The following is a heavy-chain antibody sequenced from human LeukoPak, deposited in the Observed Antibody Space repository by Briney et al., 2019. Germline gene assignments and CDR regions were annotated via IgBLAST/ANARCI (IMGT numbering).Heavy chain of an antibody. CDR2: IYYSGST. CDR1: GGSLTSYY. J-gene: IGHJ5*02. V-gene: IGHV4-59*01. Sequence: SETLSLTCTVSGGSLTSYYWSWIRQAPGKGLEWIGYIYYSGSTNYNPSLKSRVTISVDTSKNQFSLKLSSVTAADTAVYYCARCLGFGESQSGFDPWGQGTLVTVSS. D-gene: IGHD3-10*01. CDR3: ARCLGFGESQSGFDP.